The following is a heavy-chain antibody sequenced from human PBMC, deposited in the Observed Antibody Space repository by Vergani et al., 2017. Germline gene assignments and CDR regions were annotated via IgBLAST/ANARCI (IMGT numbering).Heavy chain of an antibody. D-gene: IGHD2-2*01. V-gene: IGHV4-34*01. Sequence: QVQLQQWGAGLLKPSETLSLTCAVYGGSFSGYYWSWIRQPPGKGLEWIGEINHSGSTNYNPSLKSRVTISVDTSKNQFSLKLSSVTAADTAVYYCARGRRYCSCTSCYGRGYYYYYYMDVWGKGTTVTVSS. CDR2: INHSGST. CDR1: GGSFSGYY. J-gene: IGHJ6*03. CDR3: ARGRRYCSCTSCYGRGYYYYYYMDV.